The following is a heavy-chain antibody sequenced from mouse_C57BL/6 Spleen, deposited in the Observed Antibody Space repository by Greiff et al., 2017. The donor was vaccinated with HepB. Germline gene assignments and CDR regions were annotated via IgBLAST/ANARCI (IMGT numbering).Heavy chain of an antibody. V-gene: IGHV5-6*02. CDR2: ISSGGSYT. J-gene: IGHJ2*01. CDR1: GFTFSSYG. Sequence: EVKLVESGGDLVKPGGSLKLSCAASGFTFSSYGMSWVRQTPDKRLEWVATISSGGSYTYYPDSVKGRFTISRDNAKNTLYLQMSSLKSEDTAMYYCAREGYDYVFDYWGQGTTLTVSS. D-gene: IGHD2-4*01. CDR3: AREGYDYVFDY.